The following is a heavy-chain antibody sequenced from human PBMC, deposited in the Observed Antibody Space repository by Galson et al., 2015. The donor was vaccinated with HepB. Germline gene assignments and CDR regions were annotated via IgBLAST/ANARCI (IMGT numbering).Heavy chain of an antibody. J-gene: IGHJ4*02. CDR3: TLGGAAAY. CDR2: IKSKTFGGTT. CDR1: GFPFGNYA. D-gene: IGHD2-15*01. V-gene: IGHV3-49*03. Sequence: SLRLSCAGSGFPFGNYAMSWLRQAPGKGLEWLGYIKSKTFGGTTQYAASVRGRFTISRDDSASFAYLQMNNLRIEDTAMYYCTLGGAAAYWSQGTLVTVSS.